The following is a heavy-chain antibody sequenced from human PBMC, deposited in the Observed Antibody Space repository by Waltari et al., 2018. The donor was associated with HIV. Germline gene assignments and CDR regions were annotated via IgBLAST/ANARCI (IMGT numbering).Heavy chain of an antibody. V-gene: IGHV3-48*03. CDR2: ISSSGSTI. CDR3: ARALYYYDSSGYFDY. D-gene: IGHD3-22*01. J-gene: IGHJ4*02. Sequence: EVQLVESGGGLVQPGGSLRLSCAASGFTFSSYEMNWVRQAPGKGRGWVSNISSSGSTIYYADSVKDRFTISRDNAKNSLYLQMNSLRAEDTAVYYCARALYYYDSSGYFDYWGQGTLVTVSS. CDR1: GFTFSSYE.